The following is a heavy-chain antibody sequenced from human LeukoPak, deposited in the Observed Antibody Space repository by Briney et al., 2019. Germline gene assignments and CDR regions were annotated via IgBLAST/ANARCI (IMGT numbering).Heavy chain of an antibody. CDR2: IKQDGSEK. J-gene: IGHJ4*02. Sequence: GGSLRLSCAASGFTFSSYWMSWVRQAPGKGLEWVANIKQDGSEKYYVDSAKGRFTISRDNAKNSLYLQMNSLRAEDTAVYYCARDLRPYYDFWSGYSGVDYWGQGTRVTVSS. D-gene: IGHD3-3*01. CDR3: ARDLRPYYDFWSGYSGVDY. V-gene: IGHV3-7*01. CDR1: GFTFSSYW.